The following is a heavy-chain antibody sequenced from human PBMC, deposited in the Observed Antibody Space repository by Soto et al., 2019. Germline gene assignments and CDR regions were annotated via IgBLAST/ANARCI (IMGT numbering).Heavy chain of an antibody. CDR2: IRSKAYGGTT. D-gene: IGHD1-26*01. Sequence: PGGSLRLSCTASGFTFGDYAMSWVRPAPGKGLEWVGFIRSKAYGGTTEYAASVKGRFTISRDDSKSIAYLQMNSLKTEDTAVYYCTRASGSYYPFDYWGQGTLVTVSS. V-gene: IGHV3-49*04. J-gene: IGHJ4*02. CDR1: GFTFGDYA. CDR3: TRASGSYYPFDY.